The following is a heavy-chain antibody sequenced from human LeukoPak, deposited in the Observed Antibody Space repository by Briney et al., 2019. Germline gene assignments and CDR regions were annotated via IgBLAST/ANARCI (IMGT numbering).Heavy chain of an antibody. CDR3: ARVRGENDYGDYGADY. CDR1: GYTFTSYY. CDR2: INPSGGST. J-gene: IGHJ4*02. Sequence: ASVKVSCKASGYTFTSYYMHWVRQAPGQGLEWMGIINPSGGSTSYAQKFQGRVTMTRDTSISTAYMELSSLRSDDTAVYYCARVRGENDYGDYGADYWGQGTLVTVSS. D-gene: IGHD4-17*01. V-gene: IGHV1-46*01.